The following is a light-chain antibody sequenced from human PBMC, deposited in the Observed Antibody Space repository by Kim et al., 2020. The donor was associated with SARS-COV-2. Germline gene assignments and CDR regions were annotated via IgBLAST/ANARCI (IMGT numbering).Light chain of an antibody. CDR2: GNT. V-gene: IGLV1-40*01. CDR3: QSYDNSLRGWV. Sequence: QSVLTQPPSVSGAPGQRVTISCAGGSSNIGANYDVHWYQQLPGTAPKLLIYGNTIRPSGVPDQFSGSKSGTSASLAITGLQTEDEADYYCQSYDNSLRGWVFGGGTQLTVL. CDR1: SSNIGANYD. J-gene: IGLJ3*02.